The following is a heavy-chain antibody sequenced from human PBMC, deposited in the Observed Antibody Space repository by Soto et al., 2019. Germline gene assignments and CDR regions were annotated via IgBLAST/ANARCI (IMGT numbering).Heavy chain of an antibody. CDR2: IYYSGTT. D-gene: IGHD2-15*01. CDR1: GGSISSSSYY. CDR3: ARLIHCKTNICYFDY. V-gene: IGHV4-39*01. J-gene: IGHJ4*02. Sequence: PSETLSLTCTVSGGSISSSSYYWAWVRQPPGKGLEWIGSIYYSGTTYYNPSLKSRVTISEDTSKNQFSLKLSSVTAADTAVFYCARLIHCKTNICYFDYWGQGTLFTVSS.